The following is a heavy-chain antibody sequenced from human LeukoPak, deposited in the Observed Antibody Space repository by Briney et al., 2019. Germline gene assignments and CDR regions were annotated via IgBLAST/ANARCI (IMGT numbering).Heavy chain of an antibody. CDR1: GGSFSGYY. D-gene: IGHD3-10*01. V-gene: IGHV4-34*01. CDR3: ARGHYFASGNYYRGWFDP. J-gene: IGHJ5*02. Sequence: SSETLSLTCAVYGGSFSGYYWSWIRQPPGKGLEWIGEINHSGSTNYNPSLKSRVTISVDTSKNQFSLKLSSVTAADTAVYFCARGHYFASGNYYRGWFDPWGQGSLVTVSS. CDR2: INHSGST.